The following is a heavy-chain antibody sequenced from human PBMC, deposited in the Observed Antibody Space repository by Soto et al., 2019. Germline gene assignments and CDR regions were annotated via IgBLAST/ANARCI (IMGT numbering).Heavy chain of an antibody. CDR3: TTDPTHIAAAGNYYYYGMDV. D-gene: IGHD6-13*01. J-gene: IGHJ6*02. V-gene: IGHV3-15*07. CDR1: GFTFSNAW. Sequence: GGSLRLSCAASGFTFSNAWMNWVRQAPGKGLEWVGRIKSKTDGGTTDYAAPVKGRFTISRDDSKNTLYLQMNSLKTEDTAVYYCTTDPTHIAAAGNYYYYGMDVWGQGTTVTVSS. CDR2: IKSKTDGGTT.